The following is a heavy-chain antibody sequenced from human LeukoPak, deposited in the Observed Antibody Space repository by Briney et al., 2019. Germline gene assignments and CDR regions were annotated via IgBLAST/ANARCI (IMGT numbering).Heavy chain of an antibody. Sequence: PGASLRLSCAASGFTFSSYAMSWVRQAPGKGLEWVSAISGSGGSTYYADSVKGRFTISRDNSKNTLYLQMNSLRAEDTAVYYCANCRDSYNYGGYFDYWGQGTTVTVSS. J-gene: IGHJ4*03. CDR3: ANCRDSYNYGGYFDY. D-gene: IGHD5-24*01. CDR1: GFTFSSYA. V-gene: IGHV3-23*01. CDR2: ISGSGGST.